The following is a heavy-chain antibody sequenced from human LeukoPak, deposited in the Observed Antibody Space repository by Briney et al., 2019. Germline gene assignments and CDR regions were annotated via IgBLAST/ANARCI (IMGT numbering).Heavy chain of an antibody. J-gene: IGHJ6*03. Sequence: GVSVRLSCAASGFSLSTYRMNGVRQAPAKGLDGLYSISISSRAISYANSVQGRFTISRDNAKNSRYLQMNTLRAEDAAVYYCARDSVVPAAQSYYYYYYMDVWGKGTTVTVSS. CDR1: GFSLSTYR. CDR3: ARDSVVPAAQSYYYYYYMDV. D-gene: IGHD2-2*01. V-gene: IGHV3-21*01. CDR2: ISISSRAI.